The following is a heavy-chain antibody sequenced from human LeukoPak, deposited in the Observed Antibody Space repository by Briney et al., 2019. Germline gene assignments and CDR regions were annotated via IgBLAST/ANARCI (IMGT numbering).Heavy chain of an antibody. CDR3: AREVGSSGYYYYYYMDV. CDR2: INHSGST. V-gene: IGHV4-34*01. CDR1: GGSFSGYY. J-gene: IGHJ6*03. Sequence: SETLSLTCAVYGGSFSGYYWSWIRQPPGKGLEWIGEINHSGSTNYNPSLKSRVTISVDTSKNQFSLKLSSVTAADTAVYYCAREVGSSGYYYYYYMDVWGKGTTVTVSS. D-gene: IGHD3-22*01.